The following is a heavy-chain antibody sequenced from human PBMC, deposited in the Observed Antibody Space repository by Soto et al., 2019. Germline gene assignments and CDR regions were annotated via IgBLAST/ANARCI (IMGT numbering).Heavy chain of an antibody. D-gene: IGHD3-10*01. J-gene: IGHJ4*02. CDR3: AKGRGGSGSLTPRVDF. CDR2: ISGGGDTT. V-gene: IGHV3-23*01. CDR1: GFTFNNYA. Sequence: EVQLLESGGGLVQPGGSLRLSCAASGFTFNNYAMTWVRQAPGKGLEWVSAISGGGDTTSYAESVKGRFTVSRDASKNPLYLQMSSLRAEDTALYYCAKGRGGSGSLTPRVDFWGQGTLVTVSS.